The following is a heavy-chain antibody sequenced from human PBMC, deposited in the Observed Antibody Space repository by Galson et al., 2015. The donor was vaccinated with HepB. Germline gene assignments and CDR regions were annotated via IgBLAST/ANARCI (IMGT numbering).Heavy chain of an antibody. CDR2: MNPNSGNT. CDR1: GYTFTSYD. V-gene: IGHV1-8*01. Sequence: SVKVSCKAYGYTFTSYDINWVRQATGQGLEWMGWMNPNSGNTGYAQKFQGRVTMTRNTSISTAYMELSSLRSEDTAVYYCARGSTLLHYVDTAVDLGIWGQGTMVTVSS. J-gene: IGHJ3*02. CDR3: ARGSTLLHYVDTAVDLGI. D-gene: IGHD5-18*01.